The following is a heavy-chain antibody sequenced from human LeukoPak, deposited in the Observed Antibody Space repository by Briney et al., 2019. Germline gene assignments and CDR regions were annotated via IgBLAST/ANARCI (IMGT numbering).Heavy chain of an antibody. CDR1: GFTLSSYA. CDR3: ARRPYYYYYMDV. J-gene: IGHJ6*03. CDR2: ISSNGGST. Sequence: PGGSLRLSCAASGFTLSSYAMHWVRQAPGKGLEYVSAISSNGGSTYYANSVKGRFTISRDNSKNTLYLQMGSLRAEDMAVYYCARRPYYYYYMDVWGKGTTVTVSS. V-gene: IGHV3-64*01.